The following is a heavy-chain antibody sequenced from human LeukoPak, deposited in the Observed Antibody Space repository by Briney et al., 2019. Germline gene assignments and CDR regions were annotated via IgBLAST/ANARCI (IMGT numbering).Heavy chain of an antibody. Sequence: GGSLRLSCAASGFSFSVYSMHWVRQAPVKGLEWVARIASDGSNEDYADSVKGRFTISRDNSKNTLFLQINSLTSEDTAVYYCARDGDYSHGYGKDYWGQGTQVTVSS. CDR2: IASDGSNE. J-gene: IGHJ4*02. CDR3: ARDGDYSHGYGKDY. CDR1: GFSFSVYS. V-gene: IGHV3-30-3*01. D-gene: IGHD5-18*01.